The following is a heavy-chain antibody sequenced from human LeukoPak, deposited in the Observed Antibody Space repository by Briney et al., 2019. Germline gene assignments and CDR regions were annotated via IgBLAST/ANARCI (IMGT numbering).Heavy chain of an antibody. J-gene: IGHJ4*02. D-gene: IGHD3-22*01. CDR3: VKDINSIVVVRLFDY. Sequence: PGGSLRLSCSASGFTFSSYAMHWVRQAPGKGLEYVSAISSNGGSTYYADSVKGRFTSSRDNSKNTLYLQMSSLRAEDTAVYYCVKDINSIVVVRLFDYWGQGTLVTVSS. CDR2: ISSNGGST. CDR1: GFTFSSYA. V-gene: IGHV3-64D*06.